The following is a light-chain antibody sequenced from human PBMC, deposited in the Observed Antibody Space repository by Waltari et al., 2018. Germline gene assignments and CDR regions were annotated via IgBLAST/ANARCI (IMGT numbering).Light chain of an antibody. CDR2: EVT. CDR1: SRDGGSYDL. Sequence: QSALTQPASVAGSPGQSIPLPCTATSRDGGSYDLVPWYQQHPANAPKLMIHEVTERPSGVSNRFSGSKSGNTASLTISGLQAEDEADYYCCSYATSNTYVFGGGTNVTVL. V-gene: IGLV2-23*02. CDR3: CSYATSNTYV. J-gene: IGLJ1*01.